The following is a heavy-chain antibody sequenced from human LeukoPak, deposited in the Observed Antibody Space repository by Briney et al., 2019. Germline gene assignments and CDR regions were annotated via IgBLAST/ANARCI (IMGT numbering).Heavy chain of an antibody. CDR1: GGTFSSYG. CDR3: AREPKDYDFWSGYYYYFDY. D-gene: IGHD3-3*01. J-gene: IGHJ4*02. CDR2: ISAYNGNT. V-gene: IGHV1-18*01. Sequence: ASVKVSCKASGGTFSSYGISWVRQAPGQGLEWMGWISAYNGNTNYAQKLQGRVTMTTDTSTSTAYMELRSLRSDDTAVYYCAREPKDYDFWSGYYYYFDYWGQGTLVTVSS.